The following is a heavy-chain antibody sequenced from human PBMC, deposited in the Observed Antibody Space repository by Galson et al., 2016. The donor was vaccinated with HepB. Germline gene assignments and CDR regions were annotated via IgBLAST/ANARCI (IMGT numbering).Heavy chain of an antibody. CDR2: IHHSGET. CDR3: ARNGGGGPHTCDF. Sequence: ETLSLTCSVSGYSITSGFFWGWIRQPPGKDLEWIGSIHHSGETYYNPSLRSRVTMSVDTTRNQFSLNMDSVTAADTAVYSCARNGGGGPHTCDFWTQGTLVTVSS. J-gene: IGHJ4*02. CDR1: GYSITSGFF. D-gene: IGHD3-16*01. V-gene: IGHV4-38-2*01.